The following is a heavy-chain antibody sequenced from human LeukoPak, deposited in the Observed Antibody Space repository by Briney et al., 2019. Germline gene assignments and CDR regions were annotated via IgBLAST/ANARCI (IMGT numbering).Heavy chain of an antibody. Sequence: SETLSLTCTVSGGSLNGYYWNWIRQPPGKGLEWIGFIFYGGSTTYNPSLKTRVTISIDTSKNQFSLNLRSATAADTAVYYCATGRDYRVTGAHSDNWGQGTLVTVSS. D-gene: IGHD4-23*01. CDR1: GGSLNGYY. CDR3: ATGRDYRVTGAHSDN. J-gene: IGHJ4*02. V-gene: IGHV4-59*13. CDR2: IFYGGST.